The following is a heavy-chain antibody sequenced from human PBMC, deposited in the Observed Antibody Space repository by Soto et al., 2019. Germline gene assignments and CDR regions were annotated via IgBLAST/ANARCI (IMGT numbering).Heavy chain of an antibody. J-gene: IGHJ6*03. Sequence: PSETLSLTCTVSGGSISSYYWSWIRQPPGKGLEWIGYIYYSGSTNYNPSLKSRVTISVDTSKNQFSLKLSSVTAADTAVYYCARREYYYGSGSYDYYMDVWGKGTTVTV. V-gene: IGHV4-59*08. CDR2: IYYSGST. CDR1: GGSISSYY. D-gene: IGHD3-10*01. CDR3: ARREYYYGSGSYDYYMDV.